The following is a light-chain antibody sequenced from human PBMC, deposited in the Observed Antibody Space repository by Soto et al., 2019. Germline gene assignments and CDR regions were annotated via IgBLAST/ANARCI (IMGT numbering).Light chain of an antibody. CDR3: QQANGFPIT. V-gene: IGKV1D-12*01. CDR1: QGISSW. Sequence: IQMTQSPSSVSASVGDRVTITCRASQGISSWLAWYQQKPGKAPKLLIYAASSLQSGVPSRFSGSGSGTDFSLTINTLPPEDLDTSYSQQANGFPITCAQGTRLEIK. J-gene: IGKJ5*01. CDR2: AAS.